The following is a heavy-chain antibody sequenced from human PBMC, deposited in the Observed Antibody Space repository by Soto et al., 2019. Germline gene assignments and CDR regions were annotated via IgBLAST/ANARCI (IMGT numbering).Heavy chain of an antibody. D-gene: IGHD6-19*01. Sequence: PSETLSLTCAVSGGSISSGNWWSWVRQPPGKGLEWIGEIYHSGSTNYNPSLKSRVTISVDKSKNQFSLKLSSVTAADTAVYYCASGGWGYYYYGMDVWGQGTTVTVSS. CDR3: ASGGWGYYYYGMDV. CDR1: GGSISSGNW. CDR2: IYHSGST. J-gene: IGHJ6*02. V-gene: IGHV4-4*02.